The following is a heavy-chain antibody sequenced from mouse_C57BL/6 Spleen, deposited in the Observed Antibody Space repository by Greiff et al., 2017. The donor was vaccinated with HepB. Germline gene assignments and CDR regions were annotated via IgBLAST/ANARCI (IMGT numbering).Heavy chain of an antibody. CDR2: IRNKANGYTT. CDR1: GFTFTDYY. V-gene: IGHV7-3*01. D-gene: IGHD1-1*01. CDR3: ARDYGSGGFAY. Sequence: EVLLVESGGGLVQPGGSLSLSCAASGFTFTDYYMSWVRQPPGKALEWLGFIRNKANGYTTDYSASVKCRFTISIDNSQRILYLQMNALRAEDSATYYGARDYGSGGFAYWGQGTLVTVSA. J-gene: IGHJ3*01.